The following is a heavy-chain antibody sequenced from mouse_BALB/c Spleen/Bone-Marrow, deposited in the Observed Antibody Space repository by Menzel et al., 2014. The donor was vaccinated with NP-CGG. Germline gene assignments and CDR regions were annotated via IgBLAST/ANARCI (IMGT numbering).Heavy chain of an antibody. V-gene: IGHV7-3*02. J-gene: IGHJ2*01. CDR2: IRNKANGYTT. D-gene: IGHD1-1*01. Sequence: EVKLMESGGGLVQPGGSLRLSCATSGFTFTDYYMSWVRQPPGKALEWLGFIRNKANGYTTEYSASVKGRFTISRDNSQIILYLQMNTLRAEDSATYYCARDAGYFYGSSFDYWGQGTTLTVSS. CDR1: GFTFTDYY. CDR3: ARDAGYFYGSSFDY.